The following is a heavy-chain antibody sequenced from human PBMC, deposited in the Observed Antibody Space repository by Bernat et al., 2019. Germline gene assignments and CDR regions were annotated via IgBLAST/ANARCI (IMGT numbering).Heavy chain of an antibody. Sequence: EVQLVESGGGLVQPGGSLRLSCEVSGFTFSGYWMTWVRQAPGKGLEWVANIKQDGSDKYYVDSVKGRFTISRDNAKNSVYLQTDSLRAEDTAVYYCAECMAPPGRLYYYDYGMDVWGQGTTVTVSS. D-gene: IGHD6-13*01. CDR1: GFTFSGYW. J-gene: IGHJ6*02. CDR3: AECMAPPGRLYYYDYGMDV. V-gene: IGHV3-7*02. CDR2: IKQDGSDK.